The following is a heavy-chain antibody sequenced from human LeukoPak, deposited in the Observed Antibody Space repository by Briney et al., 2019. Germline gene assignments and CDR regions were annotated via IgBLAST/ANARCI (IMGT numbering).Heavy chain of an antibody. V-gene: IGHV3-23*01. Sequence: GGSLRLSCAASGFTFSSYAMSWFRQAPGKGLEWVSAISGSGGSTYYADSVKGRFTISRDNSKNTLYLQMNSLRAEDTAVYYCAKDRRSAGYYAGDWFDPWGQGTLVTVSS. CDR1: GFTFSSYA. D-gene: IGHD3-9*01. CDR2: ISGSGGST. CDR3: AKDRRSAGYYAGDWFDP. J-gene: IGHJ5*02.